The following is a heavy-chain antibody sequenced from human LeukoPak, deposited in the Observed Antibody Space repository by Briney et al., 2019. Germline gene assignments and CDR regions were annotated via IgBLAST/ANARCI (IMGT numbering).Heavy chain of an antibody. CDR2: ISSSSATI. J-gene: IGHJ3*02. CDR1: GFSLSAYN. CDR3: ARQTHDAFDI. Sequence: GGSLRLSCEGSGFSLSAYNMNWVRQAPGKGLESVSYISSSSATIFYADSVKGRFTISRDNAKNTLYLQMNSLRAEDTAVYYCARQTHDAFDIWGQGTMVTVSS. V-gene: IGHV3-48*01.